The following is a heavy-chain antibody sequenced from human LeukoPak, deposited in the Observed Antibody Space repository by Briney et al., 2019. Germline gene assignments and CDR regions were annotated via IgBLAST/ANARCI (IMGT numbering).Heavy chain of an antibody. CDR1: GGTFSSYA. Sequence: GASVKVSCKASGGTFSSYAISWVRQAPGQGLEWMGRIIPILGIANYAQKFQGRVTITADKSTSTAYMELSSLRSEDTAVYYCARGLYCSGGSCYGFVYAFDIWGQGTMVTVSS. CDR3: ARGLYCSGGSCYGFVYAFDI. D-gene: IGHD2-15*01. V-gene: IGHV1-69*04. CDR2: IIPILGIA. J-gene: IGHJ3*02.